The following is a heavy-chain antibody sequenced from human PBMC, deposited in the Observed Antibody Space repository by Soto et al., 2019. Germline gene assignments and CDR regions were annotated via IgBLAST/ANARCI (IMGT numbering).Heavy chain of an antibody. CDR2: IDPSDSYT. J-gene: IGHJ6*02. CDR3: AMGSYCSGGSCSVYYYYGMDV. Sequence: PGESVKISCKGSGYSFTSYWISWVRQMPGKGLEWMGRIDPSDSYTNYSPSFQGHVTISADKSISTAYLQWSSLKASDTAMYYCAMGSYCSGGSCSVYYYYGMDVWGQGTTVTVSS. V-gene: IGHV5-10-1*01. CDR1: GYSFTSYW. D-gene: IGHD2-15*01.